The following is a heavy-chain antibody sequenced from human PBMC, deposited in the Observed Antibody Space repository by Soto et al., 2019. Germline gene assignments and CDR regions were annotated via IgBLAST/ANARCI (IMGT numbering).Heavy chain of an antibody. V-gene: IGHV1-69*06. CDR1: GGTFSSYA. Sequence: QVQLVQSGAEVKKPGSSVKVSCKASGGTFSSYAISWVRQAPGQGLEWMGGIIPIFGTANYAQKFQGRVTITAEKTTGKAHMGLGSLRSGDTAVFYCAGDLGAPPPGRFDPWGQGTLVTVSS. D-gene: IGHD3-16*01. CDR3: AGDLGAPPPGRFDP. CDR2: IIPIFGTA. J-gene: IGHJ5*02.